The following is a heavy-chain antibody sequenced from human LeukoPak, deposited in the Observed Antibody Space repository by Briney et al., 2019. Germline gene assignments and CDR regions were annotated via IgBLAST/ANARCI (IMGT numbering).Heavy chain of an antibody. D-gene: IGHD2-15*01. Sequence: GGSLRLSCAASGFTFSSYSMSWVRQVQGGVLEWVSAISGSGGRTYYADAVKARYTISRDNSMNTRYLQINNLRAEDTAVDYCAKAKYCSGGSCYSSSDYWGQGTLVTVSS. CDR1: GFTFSSYS. V-gene: IGHV3-23*01. CDR2: ISGSGGRT. J-gene: IGHJ4*02. CDR3: AKAKYCSGGSCYSSSDY.